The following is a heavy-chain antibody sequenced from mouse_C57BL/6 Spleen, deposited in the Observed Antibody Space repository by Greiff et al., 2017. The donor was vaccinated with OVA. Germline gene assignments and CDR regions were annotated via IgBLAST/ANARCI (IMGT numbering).Heavy chain of an antibody. D-gene: IGHD4-1*01. CDR3: ARSELGRSYFDY. CDR1: GFTFSDYG. CDR2: ISNLAYSI. V-gene: IGHV5-15*01. J-gene: IGHJ2*01. Sequence: EVKLVESGGGLVQPGGSLKLSCAASGFTFSDYGMAWVRQAPRKGPEWVAFISNLAYSIYYADTVTGRFTISRENAKNTLYLEMSSLRSEDTAMYYCARSELGRSYFDYWGQGTTLTVSS.